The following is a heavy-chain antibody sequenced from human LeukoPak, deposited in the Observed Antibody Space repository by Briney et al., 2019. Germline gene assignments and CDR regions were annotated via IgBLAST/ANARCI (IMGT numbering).Heavy chain of an antibody. V-gene: IGHV3-48*04. Sequence: PGGSLRLSCAASGFTFSSYGMTWVRQAPGKGLEWVSYISSSSSTIYYADSVKGRFTISRDNAKNSLYLQMNSLRAEDTALYYCARDLLYDSSGATYFDYWGQGTLVTVSS. CDR3: ARDLLYDSSGATYFDY. D-gene: IGHD3-22*01. CDR2: ISSSSSTI. J-gene: IGHJ4*02. CDR1: GFTFSSYG.